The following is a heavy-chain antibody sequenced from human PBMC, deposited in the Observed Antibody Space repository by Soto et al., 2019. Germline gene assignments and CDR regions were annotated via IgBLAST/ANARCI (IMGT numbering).Heavy chain of an antibody. J-gene: IGHJ5*02. Sequence: ASVKVSCKASGYTFTSYGISWVRQAPGQGLEWMGWISAYNGNTNYAQKLQGRVTMTTDTSTSTAYMELRSLRSDDTAVYYCARGPKQQLVLENWFDPWGQGTLVTVSS. D-gene: IGHD6-13*01. CDR2: ISAYNGNT. CDR3: ARGPKQQLVLENWFDP. V-gene: IGHV1-18*01. CDR1: GYTFTSYG.